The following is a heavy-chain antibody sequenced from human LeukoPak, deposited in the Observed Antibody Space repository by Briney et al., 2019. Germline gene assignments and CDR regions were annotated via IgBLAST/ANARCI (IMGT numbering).Heavy chain of an antibody. V-gene: IGHV3-30*03. D-gene: IGHD3-10*01. CDR3: VGPDSQFDC. J-gene: IGHJ4*02. CDR1: GFTFSSYG. CDR2: ISYDGSNK. Sequence: QSGGSLRLSCAASGFTFSSYGMHWVRQAPGKGLEWVAVISYDGSNKYYADSVKGRFTISRDNSKNTLYLQMNNLRVEDTAVYYCVGPDSQFDCWGQGTLVTVSS.